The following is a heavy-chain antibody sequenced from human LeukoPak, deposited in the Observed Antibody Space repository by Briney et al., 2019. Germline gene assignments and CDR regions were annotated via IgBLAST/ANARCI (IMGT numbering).Heavy chain of an antibody. D-gene: IGHD3-22*01. CDR3: ARDGSPYYYDSSGYPSVIFDY. V-gene: IGHV4-59*01. CDR2: IYYSGST. Sequence: ASETLSLTCTVSGGSIRSYYWSWIRQPPGKGLEWIGYIYYSGSTNYNPSLKSRVTISVDTSKNQFSLKLSSVTAADTAVYYCARDGSPYYYDSSGYPSVIFDYWGQGTLVTVSS. CDR1: GGSIRSYY. J-gene: IGHJ4*02.